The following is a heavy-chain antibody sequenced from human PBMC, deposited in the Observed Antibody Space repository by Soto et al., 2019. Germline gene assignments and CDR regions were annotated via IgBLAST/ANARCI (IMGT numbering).Heavy chain of an antibody. V-gene: IGHV3-74*01. Sequence: PGGSLRLSCAASGFTFSSYWMHWVRQAPRKGLVWVSRINSDGSSTSYADSVKGRFTISRDNAKNTLYLQMNSLRAEDTAVYYCARWGRITMIVVVISLTSYYYYGMDVWGQGTTVTVSS. D-gene: IGHD3-22*01. CDR2: INSDGSST. J-gene: IGHJ6*02. CDR1: GFTFSSYW. CDR3: ARWGRITMIVVVISLTSYYYYGMDV.